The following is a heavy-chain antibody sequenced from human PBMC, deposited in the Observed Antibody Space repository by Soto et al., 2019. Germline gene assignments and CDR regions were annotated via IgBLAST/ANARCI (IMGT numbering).Heavy chain of an antibody. CDR2: IYYSGST. V-gene: IGHV4-39*07. D-gene: IGHD2-15*01. CDR3: ARLAGWYCSCGSCQGHFDY. CDR1: GGSIISSSYY. Sequence: SSETLSLTCTVSGGSIISSSYYWGLIRQPPGKGLEWIGSIYYSGSTYYNPSLKSRVTISVDTSKNQFSLKLSSVTAADTAVYYCARLAGWYCSCGSCQGHFDYWGQGTLVTVSS. J-gene: IGHJ4*02.